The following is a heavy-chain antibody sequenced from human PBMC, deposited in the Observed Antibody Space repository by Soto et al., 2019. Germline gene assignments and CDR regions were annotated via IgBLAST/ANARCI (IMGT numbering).Heavy chain of an antibody. D-gene: IGHD3-10*01. CDR2: ISAYNGNT. CDR3: ARDGYGSGSYYIFSANLFAP. Sequence: ASVKVSCKASGYTFTSYGISWVRQAPGQGLEWMGWISAYNGNTNYAQKLQGRATMTTDTSTSTAYMELRSLRSDDTAVYYCARDGYGSGSYYIFSANLFAPWGQGTLVTVSS. J-gene: IGHJ5*02. V-gene: IGHV1-18*01. CDR1: GYTFTSYG.